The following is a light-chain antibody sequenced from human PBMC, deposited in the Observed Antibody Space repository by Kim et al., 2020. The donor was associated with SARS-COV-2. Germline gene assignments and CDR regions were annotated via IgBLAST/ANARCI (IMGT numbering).Light chain of an antibody. V-gene: IGLV3-1*01. CDR2: QDS. J-gene: IGLJ3*02. CDR3: QAWDSSTWV. CDR1: KLGDKY. Sequence: GSPGQTASITCSGDKLGDKYACWYQQKPGQSPVLVIYQDSKRPSGIPERFSGSNSGNTATLTISGTQAMDEADYYCQAWDSSTWVFGGGTQLNVL.